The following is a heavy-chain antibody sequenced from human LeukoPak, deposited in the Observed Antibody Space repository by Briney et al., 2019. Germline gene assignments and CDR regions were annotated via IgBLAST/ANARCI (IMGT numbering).Heavy chain of an antibody. CDR1: GFTFSSYG. V-gene: IGHV3-30*02. CDR2: IRYDGSNK. D-gene: IGHD2-2*01. CDR3: AKVVVPAAKYYFDY. Sequence: GGSLRLSCVASGFTFSSYGMHWVRQAPGKGLEWVAFIRYDGSNKYYADSVKGRFTISRDNSKNTLYLQMNSLRAEDTAVYYCAKVVVPAAKYYFDYWGQGTLVTVSS. J-gene: IGHJ4*02.